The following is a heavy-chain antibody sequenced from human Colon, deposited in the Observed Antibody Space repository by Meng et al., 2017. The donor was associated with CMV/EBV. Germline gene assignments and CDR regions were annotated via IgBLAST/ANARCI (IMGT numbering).Heavy chain of an antibody. CDR2: ISSDGNFQ. CDR3: AKEWAPHEHFDY. V-gene: IGHV3-30-3*02. J-gene: IGHJ4*02. Sequence: GESLKISCAASGFPFRTYAMHWVRQAPGKGREWVAVISSDGNFQHYADSLKGRFTISRDNSKNTLYLQMHSLRAEDTAVYYCAKEWAPHEHFDYWGQGTLVTVSS. CDR1: GFPFRTYA.